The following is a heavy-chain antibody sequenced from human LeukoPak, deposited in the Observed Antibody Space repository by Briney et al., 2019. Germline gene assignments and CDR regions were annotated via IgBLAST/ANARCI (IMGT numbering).Heavy chain of an antibody. CDR2: IYYSGGT. CDR1: GGSISSYY. D-gene: IGHD3/OR15-3a*01. CDR3: ARGRGLALRGFDP. V-gene: IGHV4-59*01. Sequence: SETLSLTCTVSGGSISSYYWSWIRQPPGKGLEWIGYIYYSGGTNYNPSLKSRVTISVDTSKNQFSLKLSSVTAADTAVYYCARGRGLALRGFDPWGQGTLVTVSS. J-gene: IGHJ5*02.